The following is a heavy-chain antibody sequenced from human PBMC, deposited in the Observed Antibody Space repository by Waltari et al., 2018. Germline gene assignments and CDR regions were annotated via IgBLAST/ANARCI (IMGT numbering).Heavy chain of an antibody. Sequence: EVQLVEAGGGLVQPGGSLRLSCVVSGFTFSDHYMDWVRQAPGKGLEWVGRSRNKANSYTTEYAASVRGRFSISRDESKNSMFLQLNSLKPEDTALYYCAREKSAAPFDGWGQGTLVTVSS. CDR3: AREKSAAPFDG. CDR2: SRNKANSYTT. J-gene: IGHJ4*02. D-gene: IGHD2-15*01. CDR1: GFTFSDHY. V-gene: IGHV3-72*01.